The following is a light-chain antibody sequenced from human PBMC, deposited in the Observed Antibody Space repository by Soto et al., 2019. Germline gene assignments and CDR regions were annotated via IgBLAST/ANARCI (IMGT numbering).Light chain of an antibody. V-gene: IGLV2-11*01. Sequence: QSALTQPRSVSGSPGQSVTISCTGTSSDVGGNNYVSWYQQHPGKAPNLMIYDVSKRPSGVPDRFSGSKAGNTASLTISGLQAEDEADYYCCSYAGSYPYVFGTGTKLTVL. CDR1: SSDVGGNNY. CDR3: CSYAGSYPYV. CDR2: DVS. J-gene: IGLJ1*01.